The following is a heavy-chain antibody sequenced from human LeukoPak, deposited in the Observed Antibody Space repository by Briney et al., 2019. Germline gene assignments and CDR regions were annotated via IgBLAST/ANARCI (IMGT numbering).Heavy chain of an antibody. Sequence: KPSETLSLTCTVSGGSISTYYWSWIRQPPGKGLEWIGYVYYSGSTNYSPSLKSRVTISVDTSKNQFSLKLSSVTAADTAVYYCARHWVAAAGYFDYWGQGTLVTVSS. CDR3: ARHWVAAAGYFDY. D-gene: IGHD6-13*01. J-gene: IGHJ4*02. CDR2: VYYSGST. CDR1: GGSISTYY. V-gene: IGHV4-59*01.